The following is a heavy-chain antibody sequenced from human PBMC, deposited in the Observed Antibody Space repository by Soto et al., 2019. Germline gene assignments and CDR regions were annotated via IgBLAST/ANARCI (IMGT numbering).Heavy chain of an antibody. V-gene: IGHV4-4*02. CDR3: ARDTHAGWAAAAGPTFSDQWLVTYDF. Sequence: SETLSLTCAVSGASIGHNNWWRWVRQSPGKALEWLGEADHSGTTNCNPSLKSRVPISIDNSKNQFSLRLTSMTAADTAVYYCARDTHAGWAAAAGPTFSDQWLVTYDFWGQGTLVTVSS. CDR2: ADHSGTT. D-gene: IGHD6-19*01. J-gene: IGHJ4*02. CDR1: GASIGHNNW.